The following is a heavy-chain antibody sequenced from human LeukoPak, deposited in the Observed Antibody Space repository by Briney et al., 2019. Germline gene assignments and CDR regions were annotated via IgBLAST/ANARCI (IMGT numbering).Heavy chain of an antibody. CDR3: AKDRVGGALEF. CDR2: IMEDGSVQ. Sequence: GGSLRLSCAASGFTFSKTWMSWVRQAPGKGLEWVACIMEDGSVQKYVDSVRGRFTISRDNARNSLYLQMNSLRVEDTAVYYCAKDRVGGALEFWGQGTLAIVSS. J-gene: IGHJ4*02. D-gene: IGHD2-21*01. CDR1: GFTFSKTW. V-gene: IGHV3-7*01.